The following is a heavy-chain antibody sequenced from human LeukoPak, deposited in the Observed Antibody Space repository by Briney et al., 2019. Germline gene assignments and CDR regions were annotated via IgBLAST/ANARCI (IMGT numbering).Heavy chain of an antibody. CDR1: GFTFSRYV. Sequence: PGGSLRLSCAASGFTFSRYVMSWVRQAPGKGLEWDSTISASDATTYYADSVKGRFTISRDNSKNTLHLQMNSLRVEDTAVYYCVTRGTTATKYIEHWGQGTLVTVSS. D-gene: IGHD1-1*01. J-gene: IGHJ4*02. CDR3: VTRGTTATKYIEH. CDR2: ISASDATT. V-gene: IGHV3-23*01.